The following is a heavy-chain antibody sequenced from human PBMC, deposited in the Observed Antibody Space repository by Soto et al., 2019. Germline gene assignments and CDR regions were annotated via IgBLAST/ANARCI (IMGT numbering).Heavy chain of an antibody. V-gene: IGHV3-30*03. CDR2: ISYDGSNK. CDR3: ARDFGSVPLAAKSSSSDY. D-gene: IGHD6-6*01. Sequence: GGSLRLSCAASGFTFSIYGMHWVRQAPGKGLEWVAVISYDGSNKYYADSVKGRFTISRDNSKNTLYLQMNSLRAEDTAVYYCARDFGSVPLAAKSSSSDYWGQGTLVTVSS. J-gene: IGHJ4*02. CDR1: GFTFSIYG.